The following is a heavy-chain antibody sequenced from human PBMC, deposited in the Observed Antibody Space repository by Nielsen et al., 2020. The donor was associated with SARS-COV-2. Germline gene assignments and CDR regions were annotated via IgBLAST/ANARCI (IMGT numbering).Heavy chain of an antibody. J-gene: IGHJ3*02. CDR2: IFNTGST. Sequence: SETLSLTCTVFGGSIGSYYWSWIRQPPGKGLEWIGHIFNTGSTSYNPSLRSRVTILVDTSKNHFSLKLTSVTAADTAVYYCTSSSASYYDILTGYYRSGDRNAFDIWGQGTMVTVSS. CDR1: GGSIGSYY. CDR3: TSSSASYYDILTGYYRSGDRNAFDI. D-gene: IGHD3-9*01. V-gene: IGHV4-59*13.